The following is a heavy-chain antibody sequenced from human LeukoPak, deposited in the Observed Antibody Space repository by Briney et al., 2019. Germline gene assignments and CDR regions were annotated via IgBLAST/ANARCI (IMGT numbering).Heavy chain of an antibody. CDR3: ARDRGSTSFDY. CDR2: INQGGSDK. Sequence: GGSLRLSCVVSGATFNTFWMTWVRQAPGKGLEWVADINQGGSDKKYVDSVRGRFTISRDNAKNSLFLQMSSLRVEGTAVYYCARDRGSTSFDYWGQGTLATVSS. V-gene: IGHV3-7*01. CDR1: GATFNTFW. J-gene: IGHJ4*02. D-gene: IGHD1-26*01.